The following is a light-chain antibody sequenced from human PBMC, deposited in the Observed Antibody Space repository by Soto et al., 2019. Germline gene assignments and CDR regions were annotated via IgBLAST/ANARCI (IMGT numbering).Light chain of an antibody. CDR1: SSNIESNY. V-gene: IGLV1-47*01. Sequence: QSVLTQPPSASGTPGQRVTISCSGSSSNIESNYVYWYEQLPGTAPKLLIYRNNQRPSEVPDRFSGSKSGTSASLAISGLRSEDEADYYCAAWDDSLSGWVFGGGTKLTVL. CDR3: AAWDDSLSGWV. J-gene: IGLJ3*02. CDR2: RNN.